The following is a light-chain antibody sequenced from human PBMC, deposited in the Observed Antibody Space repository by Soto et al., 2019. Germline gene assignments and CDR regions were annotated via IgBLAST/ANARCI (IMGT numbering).Light chain of an antibody. CDR2: GAS. CDR1: QSVSSSY. J-gene: IGKJ5*01. CDR3: QQRSNWPIT. V-gene: IGKV3D-20*02. Sequence: EIVLTQSPGTLSLSPGERATLSCRASQSVSSSYLVWYQQKPGQAPRPLIYGASTRATAIPARFSGSGSGTDFTLTISSLEPEDFAVYYCQQRSNWPITFGQGTRLEIK.